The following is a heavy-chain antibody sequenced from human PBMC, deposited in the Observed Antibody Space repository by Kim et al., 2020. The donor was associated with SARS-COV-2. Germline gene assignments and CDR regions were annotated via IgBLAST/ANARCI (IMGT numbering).Heavy chain of an antibody. CDR2: ISISSSYT. D-gene: IGHD3-16*02. Sequence: GGSLRLSCAASGFTFSDYYMSWIRQAPGKGLEWVSYISISSSYTNYADSVKGRFTISRDNAKISLYLQMNSLRAEDTAVYYCARVGYDYVWGSYRDYYYYYGMDVWGKGTTVTVSS. V-gene: IGHV3-11*05. CDR3: ARVGYDYVWGSYRDYYYYYGMDV. CDR1: GFTFSDYY. J-gene: IGHJ6*04.